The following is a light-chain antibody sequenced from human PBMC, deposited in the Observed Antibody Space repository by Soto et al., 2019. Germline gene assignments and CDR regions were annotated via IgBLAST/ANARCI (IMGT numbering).Light chain of an antibody. Sequence: SYELTQPPAVSVAPGKTARITCGGHNTGTKSVHWYQQKPGQAPVLVIYSDSDRPSAIPERFSGSNSGNTATLTINRVEAGDEGDYYCQVWDSGTDHVVFGGGTKVTVL. CDR2: SDS. CDR1: NTGTKS. J-gene: IGLJ3*02. V-gene: IGLV3-21*04. CDR3: QVWDSGTDHVV.